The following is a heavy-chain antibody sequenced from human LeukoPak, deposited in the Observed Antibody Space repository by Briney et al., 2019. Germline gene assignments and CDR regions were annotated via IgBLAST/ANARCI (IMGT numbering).Heavy chain of an antibody. CDR3: ASLIAAAGNYYFDY. CDR2: IYHSGST. Sequence: KSSETLSLTCAVSGGSISSSNWWSWVRQPPGKGLEWIGEIYHSGSTNYNPSLKSRVTISVDKSKNQFSLKLSSVTAADTAVYYCASLIAAAGNYYFDYWGQGTLVTVSS. CDR1: GGSISSSNW. J-gene: IGHJ4*02. D-gene: IGHD6-13*01. V-gene: IGHV4-4*02.